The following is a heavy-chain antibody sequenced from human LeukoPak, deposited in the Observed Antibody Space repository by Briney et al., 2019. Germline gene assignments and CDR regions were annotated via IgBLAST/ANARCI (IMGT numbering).Heavy chain of an antibody. D-gene: IGHD2-2*01. Sequence: ASVKVSCKASGYSFVGYGITWVRQAPGQGLEWMGWISAYNGNTNYAQKLQGRVTMTTDTSTSTAYMELRSLRSDDTAVYYCARIRYCSSTSCPWYFDYWGQGTLVTVSS. J-gene: IGHJ4*02. CDR2: ISAYNGNT. CDR3: ARIRYCSSTSCPWYFDY. V-gene: IGHV1-18*01. CDR1: GYSFVGYG.